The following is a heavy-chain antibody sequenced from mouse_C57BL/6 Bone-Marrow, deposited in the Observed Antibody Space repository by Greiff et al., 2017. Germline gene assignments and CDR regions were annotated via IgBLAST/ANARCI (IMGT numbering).Heavy chain of an antibody. V-gene: IGHV1-50*01. Sequence: QVQLQQPGAELVKPGASVKLSCKASGYTFTSYWLQWVKQRPGQGLEWIGEIDPSDGYTNYNQKFKGKATLTVDTSSSTAYMQLSSLTSEDSAVYYCARRGYGSSYWYFDVWGTGTTVTVSS. D-gene: IGHD1-1*01. CDR1: GYTFTSYW. CDR2: IDPSDGYT. J-gene: IGHJ1*03. CDR3: ARRGYGSSYWYFDV.